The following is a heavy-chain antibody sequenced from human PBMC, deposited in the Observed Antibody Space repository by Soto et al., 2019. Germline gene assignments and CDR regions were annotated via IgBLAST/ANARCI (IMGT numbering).Heavy chain of an antibody. V-gene: IGHV3-23*01. CDR3: AKDSSRVGSGSYYSHFDY. J-gene: IGHJ4*02. CDR2: ISGSGGST. Sequence: GGSLRLSCAASGFTFSSYAMSWVRQAPGKGLEWVSAISGSGGSTYYADSVKGRFTISRDNSKNTLYLQMNSLRAEDTAVYYCAKDSSRVGSGSYYSHFDYWGQGTLVTVSS. CDR1: GFTFSSYA. D-gene: IGHD3-10*01.